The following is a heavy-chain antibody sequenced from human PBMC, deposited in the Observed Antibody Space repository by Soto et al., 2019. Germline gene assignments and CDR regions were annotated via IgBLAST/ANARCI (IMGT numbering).Heavy chain of an antibody. V-gene: IGHV3-23*01. CDR1: GFTFSTHA. CDR2: VDVGGGST. CDR3: ARDSGPAGGGACDI. D-gene: IGHD6-25*01. Sequence: EVQLLESGGGLVQPGGSLRLSCAASGFTFSTHAMIWVRQAPGKGLNWVSTVDVGGGSTYYTDSVKGRFTVSRDNSKNTGYPQLNTLRAEDTAIYFCARDSGPAGGGACDIWGQGTMVTVSS. J-gene: IGHJ3*02.